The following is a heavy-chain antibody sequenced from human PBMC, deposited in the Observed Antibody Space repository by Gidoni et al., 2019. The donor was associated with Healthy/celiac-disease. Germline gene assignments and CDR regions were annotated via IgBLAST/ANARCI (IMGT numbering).Heavy chain of an antibody. J-gene: IGHJ6*02. V-gene: IGHV1-69*01. CDR2: IIPIFGTA. CDR1: GGTFSSYA. D-gene: IGHD2-2*01. Sequence: QVQLVQSGAEVKKPGSSVKVSCKASGGTFSSYAISWVRQAPGQGLEWMGGIIPIFGTANYAQKFQGRVTITADESTSTAYMELSSLRSEDTAVYYCARDHCSSTSCYVGYYYYYGMDVWGQGTTVTVSS. CDR3: ARDHCSSTSCYVGYYYYYGMDV.